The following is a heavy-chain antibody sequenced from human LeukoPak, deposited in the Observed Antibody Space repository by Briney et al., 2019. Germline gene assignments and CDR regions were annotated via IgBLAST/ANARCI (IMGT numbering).Heavy chain of an antibody. CDR3: ARGSGVVITPDAFDI. D-gene: IGHD3-3*01. CDR2: ISSSSSYI. CDR1: GFTFSSYS. V-gene: IGHV3-21*01. Sequence: GRSLRLSCAASGFTFSSYSMKWVRQAPGKGLEWVSSISSSSSYIYYAGSVKGLFTISRDNAKNSLYLQMNSLRAEDTAVYYRARGSGVVITPDAFDIWGQGTMVTVSS. J-gene: IGHJ3*02.